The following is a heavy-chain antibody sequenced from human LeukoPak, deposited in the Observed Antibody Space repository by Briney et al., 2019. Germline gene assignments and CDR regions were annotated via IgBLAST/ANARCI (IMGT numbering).Heavy chain of an antibody. V-gene: IGHV3-48*04. CDR2: VSISSGTI. D-gene: IGHD3-22*01. Sequence: GGSLRLSCAASGFTFSGHNMNWVRQAPGKGLEWISFVSISSGTIYYADSVNGRFRISRDNAKSSLDLEMNSRRAEDTAVYYCARGKYDSSPFLQHWGQGTLVTVSS. J-gene: IGHJ1*01. CDR1: GFTFSGHN. CDR3: ARGKYDSSPFLQH.